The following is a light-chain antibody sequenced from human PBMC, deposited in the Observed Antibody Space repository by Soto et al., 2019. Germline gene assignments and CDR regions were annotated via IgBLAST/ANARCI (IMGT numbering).Light chain of an antibody. J-gene: IGLJ2*01. Sequence: QSALTQPASVSGSPGQSITVSCTGTTGDVGGYNYVSWYQQHPGKAPKLMIYDVSERPSGVPDRFSGSKSGNTASLTISGLQAEDEGDYYCCSYAGTYTLLFGGGTKVTVL. CDR3: CSYAGTYTLL. CDR2: DVS. CDR1: TGDVGGYNY. V-gene: IGLV2-11*01.